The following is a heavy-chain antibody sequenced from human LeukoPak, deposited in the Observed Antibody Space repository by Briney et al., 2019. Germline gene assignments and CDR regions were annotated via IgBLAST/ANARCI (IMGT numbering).Heavy chain of an antibody. Sequence: GGSLTLSCVASGLTVSSNYMTWVRQAPGKGLEWVSIIYSAGTTYYADSVKDRFTISRDSSKNTVSLQMNNLRAEDRAVYYCARVGITVSGNDYCGRTALVTVCS. CDR2: IYSAGTT. CDR3: ARVGITVSGNDY. D-gene: IGHD6-19*01. J-gene: IGHJ4*02. V-gene: IGHV3-53*01. CDR1: GLTVSSNY.